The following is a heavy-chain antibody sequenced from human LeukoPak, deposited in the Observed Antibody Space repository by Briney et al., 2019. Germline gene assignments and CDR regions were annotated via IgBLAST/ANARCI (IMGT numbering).Heavy chain of an antibody. D-gene: IGHD2/OR15-2a*01. CDR2: TYTSGTT. CDR3: ARDSRWGGNYFLLDY. V-gene: IGHV4-4*07. Sequence: SETLSLTCTASGCSISSYYWSGIRQPAGKGLEWMGRTYTSGTTDCNPSLKSRVTMSVDTSKNQSSLPLSSVTAADTAVYYCARDSRWGGNYFLLDYWGQGTLVTVSS. J-gene: IGHJ4*02. CDR1: GCSISSYY.